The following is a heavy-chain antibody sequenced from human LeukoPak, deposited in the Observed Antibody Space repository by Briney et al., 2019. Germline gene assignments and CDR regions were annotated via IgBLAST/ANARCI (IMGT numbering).Heavy chain of an antibody. V-gene: IGHV3-7*01. CDR2: IKQGGGEK. J-gene: IGHJ5*02. CDR3: ARDPFDH. CDR1: GSTLSNRW. Sequence: GGSLRLSCEASGSTLSNRWMTWVRQAPGKGLEWVATIKQGGGEKFYVDSVRGRFTISEDSAKNSLYLQMNSLRADDTAVYYCARDPFDHWGQGTLVTVSS.